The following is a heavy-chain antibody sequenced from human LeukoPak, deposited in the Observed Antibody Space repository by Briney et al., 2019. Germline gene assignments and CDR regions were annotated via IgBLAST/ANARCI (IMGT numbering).Heavy chain of an antibody. CDR1: GYTFTGYY. CDR3: ARMNYYDSSGYYFG. D-gene: IGHD3-22*01. CDR2: MNPNSGNT. Sequence: ASVKVSCKASGYTFTGYYMHWVRQATGQGLEWMGWMNPNSGNTGYAQKFQGRVTMTRNTSISTAYMELSSLRSEDTAVYYCARMNYYDSSGYYFGWGQGTLVTVSS. J-gene: IGHJ4*02. V-gene: IGHV1-8*02.